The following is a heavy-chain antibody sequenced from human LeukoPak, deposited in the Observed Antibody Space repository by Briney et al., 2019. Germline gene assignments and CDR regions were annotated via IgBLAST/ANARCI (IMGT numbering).Heavy chain of an antibody. CDR1: GYTFTSYG. V-gene: IGHV1-18*01. CDR2: ISAYNGNT. D-gene: IGHD6-13*01. J-gene: IGHJ3*02. CDR3: ARVKDGIAAAGGGNAFDI. Sequence: ASVKVSCKASGYTFTSYGISWVRQAPGQGLEWMGWISAYNGNTNYAQKLQGRVTMTTDTSTSTAYMEPRSLRSDDTAVYYCARVKDGIAAAGGGNAFDIWGQGTMVTVSS.